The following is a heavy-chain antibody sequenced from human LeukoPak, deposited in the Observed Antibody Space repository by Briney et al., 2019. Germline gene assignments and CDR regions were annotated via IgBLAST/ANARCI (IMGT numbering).Heavy chain of an antibody. CDR1: GYTLTELS. V-gene: IGHV1-24*01. CDR2: FDPEDGET. Sequence: AASVNVSCKVSGYTLTELSMHWVRQAPGKGLEWMGGFDPEDGETIYAQKFQGRVTMTEDTSTDTAYMELSSLRSEDTAVYYCATYTRGAPDYWGQGTLVTVSS. D-gene: IGHD1-1*01. J-gene: IGHJ4*02. CDR3: ATYTRGAPDY.